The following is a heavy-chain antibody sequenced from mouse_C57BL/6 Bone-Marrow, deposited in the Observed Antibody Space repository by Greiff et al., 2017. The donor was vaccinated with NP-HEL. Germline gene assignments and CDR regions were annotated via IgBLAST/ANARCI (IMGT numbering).Heavy chain of an antibody. J-gene: IGHJ1*03. D-gene: IGHD1-1*01. CDR3: ATPITTVGYWYFDV. CDR1: GYTFTSYG. Sequence: VKLMESGAELARPGASVKLSCKASGYTFTSYGISWVKQRTGQGLEWIGEIYTRSGNTYYNEKFKGKATLTADKSSSTAYMDLRNLTSEDTAVYYCATPITTVGYWYFDVWGTGTAVTVSS. CDR2: IYTRSGNT. V-gene: IGHV1-81*01.